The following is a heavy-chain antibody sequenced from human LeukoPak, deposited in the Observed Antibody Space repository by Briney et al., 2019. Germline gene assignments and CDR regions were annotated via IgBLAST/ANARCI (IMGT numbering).Heavy chain of an antibody. CDR1: GFTFSSYA. V-gene: IGHV3-23*01. CDR3: AKQRRLVGATSPYDY. D-gene: IGHD1-26*01. Sequence: GGSLRLSCAASGFTFSSYAMSWVRQAPGKGLEWVSAISGSGGSTYYADSVKGRFTISRDNSKNTLYLQMNSLRAEDTAVYYCAKQRRLVGATSPYDYWGQGILVTVSS. J-gene: IGHJ4*02. CDR2: ISGSGGST.